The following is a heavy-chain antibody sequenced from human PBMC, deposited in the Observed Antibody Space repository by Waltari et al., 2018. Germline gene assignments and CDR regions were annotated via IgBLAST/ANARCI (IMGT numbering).Heavy chain of an antibody. D-gene: IGHD2-8*02. Sequence: EVQLVETGGALIQTGGSLRLSCAATAFTGSHNYLGWFRLAPGQGPEWVSSITPNDDTFYSDSVRGRFNILRDTSKNTLHLQMSFLRAEDTAVYYCVTLKPPGHYFYMDVWGKGTTVNVSS. V-gene: IGHV3-53*02. CDR3: VTLKPPGHYFYMDV. CDR1: AFTGSHNY. J-gene: IGHJ6*03. CDR2: ITPNDDT.